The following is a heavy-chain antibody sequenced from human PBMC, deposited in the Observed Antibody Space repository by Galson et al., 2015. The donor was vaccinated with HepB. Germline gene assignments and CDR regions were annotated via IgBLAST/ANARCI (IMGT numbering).Heavy chain of an antibody. CDR3: ARVKVGHSTPFEY. J-gene: IGHJ4*02. V-gene: IGHV4-31*03. CDR2: IYYTGEK. D-gene: IGHD2-2*01. CDR1: GDSISRGGYY. Sequence: TLSLTCTVSGDSISRGGYYWGWVRQHPGKDLEWIGYIYYTGEKFYNPSLKSRVVISGDTSRNQFSLNLNSATAADTAVYYCARVKVGHSTPFEYWGQGILVTVSS.